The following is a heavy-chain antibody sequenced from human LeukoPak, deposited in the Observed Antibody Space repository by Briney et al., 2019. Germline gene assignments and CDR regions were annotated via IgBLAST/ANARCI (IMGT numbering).Heavy chain of an antibody. CDR3: AKVRGYYDSSGYYFDY. Sequence: GGSLRLSCAASGFTFSSYAMHWVRQAPGKGLEWVAVISYDGSNKYYADSVKGRFTISRDNSKNTLYLQMNSLRAEDTAVYYCAKVRGYYDSSGYYFDYWGQGTLVTVSS. V-gene: IGHV3-30-3*01. CDR2: ISYDGSNK. CDR1: GFTFSSYA. J-gene: IGHJ4*02. D-gene: IGHD3-22*01.